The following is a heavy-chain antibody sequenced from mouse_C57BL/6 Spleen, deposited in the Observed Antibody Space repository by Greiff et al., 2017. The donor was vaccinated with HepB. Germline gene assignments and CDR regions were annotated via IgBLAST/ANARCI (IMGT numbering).Heavy chain of an antibody. D-gene: IGHD2-1*01. CDR1: GYTFTSYW. V-gene: IGHV1-55*01. J-gene: IGHJ4*01. CDR2: IYPGSGST. Sequence: QVQLKQPGAELVKPGASVKMSCKASGYTFTSYWITWVKQRPGQGLEWIGDIYPGSGSTNYNEKFKSKATLTVDTSSSTAYMQLSSLTSEDSAVYYCARYHYGNSYYYAMDYWGQGTSVTVSS. CDR3: ARYHYGNSYYYAMDY.